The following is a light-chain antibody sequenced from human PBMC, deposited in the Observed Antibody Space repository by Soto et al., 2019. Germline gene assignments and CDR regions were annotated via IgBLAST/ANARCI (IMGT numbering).Light chain of an antibody. Sequence: EVVLTQSPGTLSLSPGDRATLSCRASQRISSNYLAWYQHKPGQTPRLLIYDTSTRATGVPARFSGSRSGPEFTLTINSLQSEDFAIYYCQPYNNWPLTFGGGTKVESK. CDR3: QPYNNWPLT. CDR2: DTS. J-gene: IGKJ4*01. CDR1: QRISSN. V-gene: IGKV3-15*01.